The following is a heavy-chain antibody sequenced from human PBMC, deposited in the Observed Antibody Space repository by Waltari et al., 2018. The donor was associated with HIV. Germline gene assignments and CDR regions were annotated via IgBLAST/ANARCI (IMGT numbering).Heavy chain of an antibody. J-gene: IGHJ5*02. CDR3: ARATQYSSSWTKQLRRWFDP. CDR1: AGSIRSGTYY. D-gene: IGHD6-13*01. Sequence: QRQQQESGPGLVTPSGTLSLPCTVSAGSIRSGTYYWVWIRQPHGTGLGWIGTIYYSGSTYYNPSLKSRVTISVDTSKNQCSRKLSSVTAADTALYYCARATQYSSSWTKQLRRWFDPWGQGTLVTVSS. V-gene: IGHV4-39*07. CDR2: IYYSGST.